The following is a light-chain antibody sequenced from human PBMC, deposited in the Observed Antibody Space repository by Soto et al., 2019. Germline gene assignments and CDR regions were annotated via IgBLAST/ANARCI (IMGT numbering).Light chain of an antibody. Sequence: EIVMTQSPATLSLSPGERATLSCRASHTIDNALAWYQRKPGQAPRLLIYGASSRATGIPDRFSGSGSGTDFTLTISRLEPEDFAVYYCQQYGSSPWTFGQGTKVDIK. CDR2: GAS. J-gene: IGKJ1*01. CDR3: QQYGSSPWT. V-gene: IGKV3-20*01. CDR1: HTIDNA.